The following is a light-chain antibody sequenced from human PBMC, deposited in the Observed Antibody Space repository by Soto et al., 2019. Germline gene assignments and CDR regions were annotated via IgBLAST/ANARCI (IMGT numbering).Light chain of an antibody. CDR2: EAN. V-gene: IGLV2-23*01. Sequence: QSALTQPASVSGSPGQSITISCTGSSSDVGSHNLVSWCQQYPGKAPKLMIFEANKRPSGVSNRFSGSKSGNTASLTVSGLQADDEADYYCCSYVGTSTIFGGGTKLTVL. J-gene: IGLJ2*01. CDR3: CSYVGTSTI. CDR1: SSDVGSHNL.